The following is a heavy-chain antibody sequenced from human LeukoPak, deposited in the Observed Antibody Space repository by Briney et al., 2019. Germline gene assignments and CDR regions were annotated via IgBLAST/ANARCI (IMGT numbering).Heavy chain of an antibody. Sequence: QTGGSLRLSCAASGFTFSSYAMHWVRQAPGKGLEYVSAISSNGGSTYYANSVKGRFTISRDNSKNTLYLQMGSLRAEDMAVYYCARSPYRGGSSWTEFDYWGQGTLVTVSS. D-gene: IGHD6-13*01. CDR2: ISSNGGST. CDR3: ARSPYRGGSSWTEFDY. J-gene: IGHJ4*02. CDR1: GFTFSSYA. V-gene: IGHV3-64*01.